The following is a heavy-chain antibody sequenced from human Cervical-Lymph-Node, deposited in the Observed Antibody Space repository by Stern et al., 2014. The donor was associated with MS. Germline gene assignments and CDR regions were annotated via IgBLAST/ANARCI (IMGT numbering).Heavy chain of an antibody. V-gene: IGHV3-33*01. CDR1: GFTFSRSG. D-gene: IGHD4-23*01. CDR3: AREGGNTAEYFQH. Sequence: VQLEESGGGVVQPGGSLRLSCAASGFTFSRSGMHWVRQAPGKGLEWLAIIYYDGSNRYYADSVKGRFTISRDNSKNTLYLQMNSLRAEDTAVYYCAREGGNTAEYFQHWGQGTLVTVSS. J-gene: IGHJ1*01. CDR2: IYYDGSNR.